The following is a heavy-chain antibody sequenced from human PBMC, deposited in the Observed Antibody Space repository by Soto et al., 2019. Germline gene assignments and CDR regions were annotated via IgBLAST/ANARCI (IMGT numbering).Heavy chain of an antibody. J-gene: IGHJ6*02. D-gene: IGHD5-18*01. CDR1: GGTFSSYA. V-gene: IGHV1-69*12. CDR2: IIPIFGTA. CDR3: ARGQMATAPYNYYYGMDV. Sequence: QVQLVQSGAEVKKPGSSVKVSCKASGGTFSSYAISWVRQAPGQGLEWMGGIIPIFGTANYAQKFQGRVTITADESTSTAYMELSSLRSEDTAVYYCARGQMATAPYNYYYGMDVWGQGTTVTVSS.